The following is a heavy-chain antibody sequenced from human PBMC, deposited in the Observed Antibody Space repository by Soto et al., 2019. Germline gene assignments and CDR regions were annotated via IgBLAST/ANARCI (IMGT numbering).Heavy chain of an antibody. D-gene: IGHD2-21*01. CDR3: ARRIPFGYGMDV. J-gene: IGHJ6*02. V-gene: IGHV3-64*01. CDR2: ITSNGGNT. CDR1: GFTSSSYA. Sequence: EVQLVESGGGLVQPGGSLRLSCAASGFTSSSYAMHWVRQAPGKGLEYVSAITSNGGNTDYASSVKGRFTISRDNSKNTLYLQMGSLRAEDMAVYYCARRIPFGYGMDVWGQGTTVTVSS.